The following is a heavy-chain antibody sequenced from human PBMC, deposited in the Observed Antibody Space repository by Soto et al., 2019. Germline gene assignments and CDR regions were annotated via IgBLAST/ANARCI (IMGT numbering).Heavy chain of an antibody. CDR2: TYYRSKWYN. J-gene: IGHJ5*02. CDR1: GDSVSSNSAA. Sequence: KQSQTLSLTCAISGDSVSSNSAAWNWIRQSPSRGLEWLGRTYYRSKWYNDYAVSVKSRITINPDTSKNQFSLQLNSVTPEDTAVYYCARGVYIVVVPIPHAPYNWFDPWGQGTLVTVSS. V-gene: IGHV6-1*01. D-gene: IGHD2-2*01. CDR3: ARGVYIVVVPIPHAPYNWFDP.